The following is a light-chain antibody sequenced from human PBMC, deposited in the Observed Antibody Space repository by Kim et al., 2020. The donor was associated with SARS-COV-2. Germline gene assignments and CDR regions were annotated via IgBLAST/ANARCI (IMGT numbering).Light chain of an antibody. Sequence: IVLTQSPGTLSLSPGERATLSCRASQSVSSSYLAWYQQKPGQAPSLLIYGASSRATGIPDRFSGSGSGTDFTLTISRLEPEDFAVYYGQQYGSSPLTFGGGTTVDIK. CDR2: GAS. CDR1: QSVSSSY. CDR3: QQYGSSPLT. V-gene: IGKV3-20*01. J-gene: IGKJ4*01.